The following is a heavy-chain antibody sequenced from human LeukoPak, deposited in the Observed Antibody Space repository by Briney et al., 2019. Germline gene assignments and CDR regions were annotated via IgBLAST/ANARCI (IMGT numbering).Heavy chain of an antibody. Sequence: GGSLRLSCAASGFTVSSNYMSWVRQAPGKGLEWVSSISSSSSYIYYADSVKGRFTISRDNAKNSLYLQMNSLRAEDTAVYYCARRVVPAAMSDYWGQGTLVTVSS. J-gene: IGHJ4*02. D-gene: IGHD2-2*01. CDR1: GFTVSSNY. CDR2: ISSSSSYI. V-gene: IGHV3-21*01. CDR3: ARRVVPAAMSDY.